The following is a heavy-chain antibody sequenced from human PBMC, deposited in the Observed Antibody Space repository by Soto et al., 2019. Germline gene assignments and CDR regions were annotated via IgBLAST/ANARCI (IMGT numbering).Heavy chain of an antibody. CDR2: IKQDGTEK. D-gene: IGHD5-18*01. Sequence: GGSLRLSCAASVFTFSRYWMNLVRQSPGKGLEWVANIKQDGTEKNYVDSVKGRFTISRDNARNSLYMQMDSLRAEDTAVYFCARGDTPMITGMDSFDISGQGTMVTVSS. J-gene: IGHJ3*02. V-gene: IGHV3-7*01. CDR3: ARGDTPMITGMDSFDI. CDR1: VFTFSRYW.